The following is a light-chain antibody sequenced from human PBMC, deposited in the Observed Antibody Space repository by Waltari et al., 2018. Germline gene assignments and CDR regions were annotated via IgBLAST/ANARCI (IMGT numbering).Light chain of an antibody. V-gene: IGKV2-28*01. CDR3: MQALQTPRT. Sequence: DIVMTQSPLSLPVTLGEPASISCRSSQSLLQSNGYTYLDWYLQKPGKSPQLLIYLGSNRASGVADRFSGSGSGTDFTLKISTVEAEDVGIYYCMQALQTPRTFGQGTKVEIK. CDR1: QSLLQSNGYTY. J-gene: IGKJ1*01. CDR2: LGS.